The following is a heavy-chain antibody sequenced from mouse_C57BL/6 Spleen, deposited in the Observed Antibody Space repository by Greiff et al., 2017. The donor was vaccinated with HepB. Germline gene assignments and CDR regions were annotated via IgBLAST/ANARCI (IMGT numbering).Heavy chain of an antibody. CDR2: ISSGSSTI. J-gene: IGHJ1*03. Sequence: DVHLVESGGGLVKPGGSLKLSCAASGFTFSDYGMHWVRQAPEKGLEWVAYISSGSSTIYYADTVKGRFTISRDNAKNTLFLQMTSLRSEDTAMYYCARPMTGYWYFDVWGTGTTVTVSS. V-gene: IGHV5-17*01. CDR3: ARPMTGYWYFDV. CDR1: GFTFSDYG.